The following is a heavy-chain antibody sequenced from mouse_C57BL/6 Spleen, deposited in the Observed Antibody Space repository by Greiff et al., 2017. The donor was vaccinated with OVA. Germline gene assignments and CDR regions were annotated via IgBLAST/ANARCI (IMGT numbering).Heavy chain of an antibody. D-gene: IGHD3-2*02. Sequence: VQLQQPGAELVKPGASVKLSCKASGYTFTSYWMRWVKQRPGQGLEWIGEIDPSDSYTNYNQKFKGKATLTVDTSSSTAYMQLSSLTSEDAAVYYCARSTAQATFAYWGQGTLVTVSA. CDR2: IDPSDSYT. J-gene: IGHJ3*01. CDR3: ARSTAQATFAY. CDR1: GYTFTSYW. V-gene: IGHV1-50*01.